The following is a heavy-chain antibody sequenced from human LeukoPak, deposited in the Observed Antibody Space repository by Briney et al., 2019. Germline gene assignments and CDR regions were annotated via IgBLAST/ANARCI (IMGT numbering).Heavy chain of an antibody. CDR2: ISSTSSTL. Sequence: GGSLRLSCAASGFTFSSYSRNWVRQAPGEGVECVSYISSTSSTLYYAESVKGRFTISRCNAKNSLYRQMDSLRGEDTAVYYCSVAGTRDYYYYYGMDVWGEGTTVTVSS. D-gene: IGHD6-19*01. J-gene: IGHJ6*04. CDR3: SVAGTRDYYYYYGMDV. CDR1: GFTFSSYS. V-gene: IGHV3-48*01.